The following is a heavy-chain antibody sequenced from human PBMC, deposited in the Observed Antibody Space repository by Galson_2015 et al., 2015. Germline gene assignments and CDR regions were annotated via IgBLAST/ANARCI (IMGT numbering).Heavy chain of an antibody. V-gene: IGHV3-33*01. J-gene: IGHJ5*02. CDR2: IWYDGSNK. CDR1: GFTFSSYG. Sequence: SLRLSCAASGFTFSSYGMHWVRQAPGKGLEWVAVIWYDGSNKYYADSVKGRFTISRDNSKNTLYLQMYSLRAEDTAVYYCARGDYRKYYYDSSGINWFDPWGQGTLVTVSS. CDR3: ARGDYRKYYYDSSGINWFDP. D-gene: IGHD3-22*01.